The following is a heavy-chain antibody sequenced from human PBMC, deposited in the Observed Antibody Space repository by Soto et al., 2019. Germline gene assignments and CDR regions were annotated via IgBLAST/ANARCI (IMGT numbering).Heavy chain of an antibody. CDR2: INHSGST. D-gene: IGHD2-2*01. Sequence: ASETLSLTCAVYGGAFSGYYWSWIRQPPGKGLEGVGEINHSGSTNYNPSLKSRVTISVDTSKNQFSLKLSSVTAADTAVYYCARLIPRGIVVVPAAPFYYYYMDVWGKGTTVTVSS. CDR3: ARLIPRGIVVVPAAPFYYYYMDV. V-gene: IGHV4-34*01. CDR1: GGAFSGYY. J-gene: IGHJ6*03.